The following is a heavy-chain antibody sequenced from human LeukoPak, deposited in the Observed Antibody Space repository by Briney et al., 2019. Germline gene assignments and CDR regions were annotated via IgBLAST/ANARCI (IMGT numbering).Heavy chain of an antibody. V-gene: IGHV3-21*01. CDR1: GFTFSSYS. Sequence: PGGSLRLSCAASGFTFSSYSMNWVRQAPGKGLEWVSSISSSSSYIYYADSVKGRFTISRDNAKNSLYLQMNSLRAEDTAVYYCARDRCSGGSCYLGMDVWGQGTTVTVSS. CDR3: ARDRCSGGSCYLGMDV. J-gene: IGHJ6*02. CDR2: ISSSSSYI. D-gene: IGHD2-15*01.